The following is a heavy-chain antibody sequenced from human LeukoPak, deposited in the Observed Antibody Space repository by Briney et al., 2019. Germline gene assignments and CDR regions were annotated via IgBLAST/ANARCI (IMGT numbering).Heavy chain of an antibody. D-gene: IGHD3-10*01. Sequence: KPSETLSLTCAVYGGSFSGYYWSWIRQPPGKGLEWIGEINHSGSTNYNPSLKSRVTISVDTSKNQFSLKLSSVTAADTAVYYCARGLRYYYGSGPSGNWFDPWGQGTLVTVSS. CDR1: GGSFSGYY. V-gene: IGHV4-34*01. CDR3: ARGLRYYYGSGPSGNWFDP. CDR2: INHSGST. J-gene: IGHJ5*02.